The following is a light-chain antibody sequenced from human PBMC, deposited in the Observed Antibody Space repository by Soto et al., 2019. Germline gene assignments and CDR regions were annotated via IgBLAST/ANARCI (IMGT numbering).Light chain of an antibody. CDR3: AAWDASLNGVV. J-gene: IGLJ2*01. Sequence: QSVLTQPPSASGTPGQRVTISCSGSSSNIGSKPVNWYQRLPGTAPKLLIYYNNQRPSGVPDRFSGSKSGTSASLAIGGLQSDDEADYYCAAWDASLNGVVFGGVTKVTVL. V-gene: IGLV1-44*01. CDR2: YNN. CDR1: SSNIGSKP.